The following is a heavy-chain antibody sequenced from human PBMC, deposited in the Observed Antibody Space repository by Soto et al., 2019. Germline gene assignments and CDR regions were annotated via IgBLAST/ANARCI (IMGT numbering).Heavy chain of an antibody. D-gene: IGHD2-15*01. CDR1: GFTFSDHA. CDR3: ARDPGVGYCSGGSCYVPDF. J-gene: IGHJ4*02. V-gene: IGHV3-30-3*01. CDR2: ISFDGTNI. Sequence: QVHLVDSGGGVVQPGRSLGLSCAASGFTFSDHAMHWVRQAPGKGLEWVGLISFDGTNIYYADSLKGQFTISRDNSKNTLFLQMNSLKSDDTAVYYCARDPGVGYCSGGSCYVPDFWGQGTLVTVSS.